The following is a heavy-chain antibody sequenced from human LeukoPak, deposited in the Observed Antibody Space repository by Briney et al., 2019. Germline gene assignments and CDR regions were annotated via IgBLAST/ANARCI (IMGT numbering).Heavy chain of an antibody. D-gene: IGHD4-17*01. J-gene: IGHJ4*02. CDR2: ISGGGSGT. V-gene: IGHV3-23*01. Sequence: GGSLRLSYAPSGFTFSSYAMSWVRQAPGKGLEWVAVISGGGSGTYYADSVRGRFTISRDNSKNTVYLQMNSLRAEDTAVYYCARTVPLTVTIQNVFDYWGQGTLVTVSS. CDR1: GFTFSSYA. CDR3: ARTVPLTVTIQNVFDY.